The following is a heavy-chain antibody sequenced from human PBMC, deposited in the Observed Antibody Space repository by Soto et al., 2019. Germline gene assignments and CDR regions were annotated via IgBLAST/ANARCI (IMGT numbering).Heavy chain of an antibody. J-gene: IGHJ4*02. CDR1: GYSFTSYW. CDR2: IDPSDSYT. Sequence: LKISCKCSGYSFTSYWIIWVRQMPGKGLEWMGRIDPSDSYTNYSPSFQGHVTISADKSISTAYLQWSSLKASDTAMYYCARGRGSGWSDFDYWGQGNLVTVSS. V-gene: IGHV5-10-1*01. CDR3: ARGRGSGWSDFDY. D-gene: IGHD6-19*01.